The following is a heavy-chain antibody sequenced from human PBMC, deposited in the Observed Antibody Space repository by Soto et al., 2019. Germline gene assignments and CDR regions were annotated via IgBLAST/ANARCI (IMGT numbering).Heavy chain of an antibody. CDR3: ARSLYVDYVHWYFDL. Sequence: SGPTLVNPTETPTLTCTVSGFSLRNTRMGVSWIRQSPGKALEWLAHIFSNDAKSYSPSLKSRLAISRDTSKSQVVLTMTNVAPVDTATYYCARSLYVDYVHWYFDLWGRGTLVTVSS. D-gene: IGHD4-17*01. CDR1: GFSLRNTRMG. J-gene: IGHJ2*01. V-gene: IGHV2-26*01. CDR2: IFSNDAK.